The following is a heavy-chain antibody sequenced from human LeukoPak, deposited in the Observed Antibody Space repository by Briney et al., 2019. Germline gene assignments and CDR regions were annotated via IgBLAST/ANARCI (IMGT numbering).Heavy chain of an antibody. D-gene: IGHD3-10*02. Sequence: GGSLRLSCAASGFTFSSYTMNWVRQAPGKGLEWVSSISRSSSYIYYADSMKGRFTISRDNANNSLFLQMNSLRAGDTAVYYCAELGITMIGGVWGKGTTVTIST. CDR1: GFTFSSYT. CDR3: AELGITMIGGV. CDR2: ISRSSSYI. J-gene: IGHJ6*04. V-gene: IGHV3-21*01.